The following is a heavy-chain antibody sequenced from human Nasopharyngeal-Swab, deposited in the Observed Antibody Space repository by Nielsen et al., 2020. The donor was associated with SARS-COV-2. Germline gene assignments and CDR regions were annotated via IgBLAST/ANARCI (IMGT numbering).Heavy chain of an antibody. CDR3: AKEPDYDFWSGYFDY. CDR1: GFTFSSYA. Sequence: GESLKISCAASGFTFSSYAMSLVRQAPGKGLEWVSAISGSGGSTYYADSVKGRFTISRDNSKNTLYLQMNSLRAEDTAVYYCAKEPDYDFWSGYFDYWGQGTLVTVSS. CDR2: ISGSGGST. D-gene: IGHD3-3*01. V-gene: IGHV3-23*01. J-gene: IGHJ4*02.